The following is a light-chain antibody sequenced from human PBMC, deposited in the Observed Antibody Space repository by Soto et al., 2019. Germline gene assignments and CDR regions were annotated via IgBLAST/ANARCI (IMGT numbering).Light chain of an antibody. Sequence: EIVVTQSPGTLSLSPGEGATLSCRASQSVSSNYLAWYQQKPGQAPRLLIYGASNRATGIPDRFSGSGSGTDFTLTITRLEPEDFAVYYCQQYGSSLFTFGPGTKVDIK. J-gene: IGKJ3*01. CDR2: GAS. CDR3: QQYGSSLFT. V-gene: IGKV3-20*01. CDR1: QSVSSNY.